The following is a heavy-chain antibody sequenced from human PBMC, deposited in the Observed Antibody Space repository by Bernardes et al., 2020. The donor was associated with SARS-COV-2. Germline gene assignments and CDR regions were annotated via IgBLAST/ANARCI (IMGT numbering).Heavy chain of an antibody. D-gene: IGHD1-1*01. CDR3: ARSSVLGRRPDY. J-gene: IGHJ4*02. CDR1: GYGFASYD. Sequence: ASVKVSCMSPGYGFASYDITWIRQAPGQGLEWLGRISAYNGHTTYTQKLQDRVTMTIDRSTTTCYVELTSLTSDDTAIYYCARSSVLGRRPDYWGQGTRVTV. CDR2: ISAYNGHT. V-gene: IGHV1-18*01.